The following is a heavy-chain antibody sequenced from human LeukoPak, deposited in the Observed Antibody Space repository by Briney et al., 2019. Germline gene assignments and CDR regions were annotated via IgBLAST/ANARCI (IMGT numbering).Heavy chain of an antibody. D-gene: IGHD6-19*01. CDR2: INAGNGNT. Sequence: ASVKVSCKASGYTFTSYAMHWVRQAPGQRLEWMGWINAGNGNTKYSQKFQGRVTITRDTSACAAYMELSSLRSEDTAVYYCARDFAQYSTGCYVDWGQGTLVTVSS. CDR1: GYTFTSYA. CDR3: ARDFAQYSTGCYVD. J-gene: IGHJ4*02. V-gene: IGHV1-3*01.